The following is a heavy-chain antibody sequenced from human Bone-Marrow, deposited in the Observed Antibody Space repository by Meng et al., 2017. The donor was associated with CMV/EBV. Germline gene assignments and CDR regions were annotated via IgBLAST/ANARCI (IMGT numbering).Heavy chain of an antibody. CDR1: GFTFSSYA. CDR2: IRFDGTNK. CDR3: AKRGDSSGTYAMDV. J-gene: IGHJ6*02. V-gene: IGHV3-30*02. Sequence: GESLKISCAASGFTFSSYAMHWVRQAPGKGLEWVANIRFDGTNKYHADSVKGRSTISRDNSKNTLYLQMNSLRAEDTAVYYCAKRGDSSGTYAMDVWGQGTTVTVSS. D-gene: IGHD3-22*01.